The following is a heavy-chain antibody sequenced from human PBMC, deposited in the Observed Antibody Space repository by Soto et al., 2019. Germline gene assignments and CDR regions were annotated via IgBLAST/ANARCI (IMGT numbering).Heavy chain of an antibody. CDR2: INHSGST. D-gene: IGHD2-2*01. V-gene: IGHV4-34*01. Sequence: SETLSLTCAVSGGSFSGYYWSWIRQPPGKGLEWIGEINHSGSTNYNPSLKSRVTISVDTSKNQFSLKLSSVTAADTAVYYCARLFLKDIVVVPAVKSWFDPWGQGTLVTVSS. J-gene: IGHJ5*02. CDR3: ARLFLKDIVVVPAVKSWFDP. CDR1: GGSFSGYY.